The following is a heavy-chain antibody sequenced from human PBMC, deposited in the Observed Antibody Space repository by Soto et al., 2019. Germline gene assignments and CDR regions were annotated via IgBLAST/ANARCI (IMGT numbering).Heavy chain of an antibody. CDR3: AKTITTPVVSSYSRDSTGRGALIDY. J-gene: IGHJ4*02. Sequence: QVQLVESGGGVVQPGRSLRLSCAASGFTFSSYGMHWVRQAPGKGLEWVAVVSYDGNNEYYADSVKDRFTISRDNSTYTLYLQMNSMRAEETAMYYCAKTITTPVVSSYSRDSTGRGALIDYWGQGTLVIVSS. CDR2: VSYDGNNE. D-gene: IGHD3-3*01. CDR1: GFTFSSYG. V-gene: IGHV3-30*18.